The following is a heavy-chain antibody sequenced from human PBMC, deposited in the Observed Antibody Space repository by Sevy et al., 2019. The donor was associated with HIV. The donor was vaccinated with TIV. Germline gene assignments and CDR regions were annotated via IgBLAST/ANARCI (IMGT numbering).Heavy chain of an antibody. CDR2: ITGGGHTM. Sequence: GGSLRLSCAASGFTFSAYGMSWVRQAPGKGLEWVSHITGGGHTMYYIDPGKDRFTVSRDNDRNSLHLQMNRLRDEDTAVYYCAREDNSGYMYYFDFWGQGTLVTVSS. J-gene: IGHJ4*02. D-gene: IGHD3-22*01. CDR3: AREDNSGYMYYFDF. CDR1: GFTFSAYG. V-gene: IGHV3-48*02.